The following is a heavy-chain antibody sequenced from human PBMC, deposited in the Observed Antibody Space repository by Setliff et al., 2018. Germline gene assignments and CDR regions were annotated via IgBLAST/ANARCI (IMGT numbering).Heavy chain of an antibody. V-gene: IGHV3-48*04. D-gene: IGHD2-2*03. Sequence: PGGSLRLSCAASGFTFSTHAMTWVRQAPGKGLEWVSYISGSGSTIYYADSVKGRFAISRDNARNSLYLQMNSLRVEDTAVYYCARDGYPGTSWGQGTLVTVSS. CDR1: GFTFSTHA. CDR2: ISGSGSTI. CDR3: ARDGYPGTS. J-gene: IGHJ5*02.